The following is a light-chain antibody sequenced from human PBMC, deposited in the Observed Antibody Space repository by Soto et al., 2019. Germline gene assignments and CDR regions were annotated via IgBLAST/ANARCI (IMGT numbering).Light chain of an antibody. CDR3: QPYYSTFIT. J-gene: IGKJ5*01. CDR1: QSILYSSNNKNY. V-gene: IGKV4-1*01. CDR2: WAS. Sequence: DIVMTQSPDSLAVSLGERATINCKSSQSILYSSNNKNYLAWYQQKPGQPPKLLIYWASTRESGVPDRFSGNGSGTDFTLTISSLQTEDVAVYYCQPYYSTFITFGQGTRLEI.